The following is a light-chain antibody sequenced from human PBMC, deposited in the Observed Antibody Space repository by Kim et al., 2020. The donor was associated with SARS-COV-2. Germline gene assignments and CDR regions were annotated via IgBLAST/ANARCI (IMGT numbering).Light chain of an antibody. CDR1: QSISSN. V-gene: IGKV3-15*01. Sequence: ERVVAQSPVTLSVSPGERVTLSCRASQSISSNLAWYQQKPGQAPRLLIYGASSRATGIPARFSGSGSGTEFTLTISSLQSEDFAVYYCQQYYNWPRTFGQGTKVDIK. CDR2: GAS. CDR3: QQYYNWPRT. J-gene: IGKJ1*01.